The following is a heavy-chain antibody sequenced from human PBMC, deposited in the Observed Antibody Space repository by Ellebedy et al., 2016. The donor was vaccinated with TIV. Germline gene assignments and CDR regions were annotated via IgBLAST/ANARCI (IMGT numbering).Heavy chain of an antibody. D-gene: IGHD3-22*01. V-gene: IGHV1-2*06. CDR3: ARAYYYDSIAFYFDS. J-gene: IGHJ4*02. CDR1: GYSFTAYF. CDR2: INPNSGDT. Sequence: ASVKVSCKTSGYSFTAYFLHWVRQAPGQGLEWMGRINPNSGDTTYAQKFLGRVTLTRDTSISTAYMELSRLRSDDTALYYCARAYYYDSIAFYFDSWGQGTLVTVSS.